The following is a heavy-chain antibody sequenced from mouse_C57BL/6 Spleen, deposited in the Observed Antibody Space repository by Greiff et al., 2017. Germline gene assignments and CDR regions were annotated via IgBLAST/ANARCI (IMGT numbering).Heavy chain of an antibody. CDR2: LYPRSGNT. CDR3: AREAITTVVAKNRYAMDY. CDR1: GYTFTSYG. V-gene: IGHV1-81*01. D-gene: IGHD1-1*01. J-gene: IGHJ4*01. Sequence: LQESGAELARPGASVKLSCKASGYTFTSYGISWVKQRTGQGLEWIGELYPRSGNTYYNEKFKGKATLTADKSSSTAYMELRSLTSEDSAVYFCAREAITTVVAKNRYAMDYWGQGTSVTVSS.